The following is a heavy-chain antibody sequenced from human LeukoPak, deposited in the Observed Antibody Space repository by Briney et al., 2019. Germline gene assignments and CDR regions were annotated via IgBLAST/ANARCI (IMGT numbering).Heavy chain of an antibody. CDR1: GGSISSTTYY. CDR3: ARGAGDLLYWYFDL. Sequence: SETLSLTCTVSGGSISSTTYYWGWIRQPPGKGLEWIGSIYYSGSPYYNPSLKSRVTISLDTSKNQFSLKLSSVTAADTAVYYCARGAGDLLYWYFDLWGRGTLVTVSS. J-gene: IGHJ2*01. CDR2: IYYSGSP. D-gene: IGHD7-27*01. V-gene: IGHV4-39*07.